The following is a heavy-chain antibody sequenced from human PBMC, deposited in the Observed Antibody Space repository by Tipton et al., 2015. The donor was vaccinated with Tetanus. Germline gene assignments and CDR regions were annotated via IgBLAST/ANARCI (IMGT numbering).Heavy chain of an antibody. CDR2: IIPFSDTI. CDR1: GGTFGSYA. D-gene: IGHD1-1*01. J-gene: IGHJ6*02. V-gene: IGHV1-69*06. Sequence: QVQLVQSGAEVKKPGSSVKVSCEASGGTFGSYAVNWVRQAPGQGLEWMGGIIPFSDTIEYSQKFQGRVTITADRSSSPAYMELSSLRSEDRAVYYGAGGHRHDPKTFYAMDRWGQGTTVIVSS. CDR3: AGGHRHDPKTFYAMDR.